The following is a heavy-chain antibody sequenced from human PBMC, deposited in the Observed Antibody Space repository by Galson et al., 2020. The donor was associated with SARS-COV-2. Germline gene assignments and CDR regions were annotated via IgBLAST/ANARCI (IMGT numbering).Heavy chain of an antibody. J-gene: IGHJ2*01. D-gene: IGHD1-20*01. V-gene: IGHV6-1*01. CDR1: GDSLSSNSAA. Sequence: SETLSLTCAISGDSLSSNSAAWNWIRQSPSRGLEWLGRTFYRSKWYTDYAVSVKSRITINPDTSNNQFSLQLNSVTPEDTAVYYCARDTYKWWYFEVWGRGTLVTVSS. CDR3: ARDTYKWWYFEV. CDR2: TFYRSKWYT.